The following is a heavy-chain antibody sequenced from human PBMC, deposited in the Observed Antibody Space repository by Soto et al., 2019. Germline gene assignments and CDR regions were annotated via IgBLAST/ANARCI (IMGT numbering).Heavy chain of an antibody. CDR3: ARGGHIAVVTASFDY. V-gene: IGHV1-46*02. CDR2: IHPSGGGT. D-gene: IGHD2-21*02. CDR1: GYTFNTYY. J-gene: IGHJ4*02. Sequence: GASVKVSCKPSGYTFNTYYLHWVRQAPGQALEWMGVIHPSGGGTTYAQKFLGRVTVTRDTSTSTVFMELSSLRSDDTAVYYCARGGHIAVVTASFDYWGKGTLVPVSS.